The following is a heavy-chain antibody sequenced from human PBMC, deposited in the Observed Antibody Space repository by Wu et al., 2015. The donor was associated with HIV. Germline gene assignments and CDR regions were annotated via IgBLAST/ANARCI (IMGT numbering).Heavy chain of an antibody. J-gene: IGHJ5*02. CDR2: INPNSGGT. V-gene: IGHV1-2*02. Sequence: QVQLVQSGAEVKKPGASVKVSCKASGYTFTGYYMHWVRQAPGQGLEWMGWINPNSGGTNYAQKFQGRVTMTRDTSISTAYMELSRLRSDDTAVYYCARAALYNWNYCWFDPVGPGNPGSPSPQ. CDR3: ARAALYNWNYCWFDP. CDR1: GYTFTGYY. D-gene: IGHD1-7*01.